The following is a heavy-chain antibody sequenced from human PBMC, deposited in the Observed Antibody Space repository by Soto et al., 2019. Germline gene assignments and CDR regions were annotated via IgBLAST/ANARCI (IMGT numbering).Heavy chain of an antibody. CDR2: IFHTGSA. CDR3: ARVRVRMTAIVFYFHS. Sequence: PSETLSLTCSVSGVSITNSDYYWSWIRQPPGKGLEWIGYIFHTGSASYKSSLKGRVTFSVDTSKNQFSLNLKSVTAADTAVYFCARVRVRMTAIVFYFHSWGQGSLVTVSS. J-gene: IGHJ4*02. D-gene: IGHD2-21*02. CDR1: GVSITNSDYY. V-gene: IGHV4-61*08.